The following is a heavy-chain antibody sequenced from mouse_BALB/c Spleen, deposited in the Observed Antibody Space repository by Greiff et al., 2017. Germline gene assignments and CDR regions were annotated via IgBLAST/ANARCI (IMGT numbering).Heavy chain of an antibody. CDR3: ARHWAAMDY. CDR2: ISSGGGST. J-gene: IGHJ4*01. V-gene: IGHV5-12-1*01. Sequence: EVKVVESGGGLVKPGGSLKLSCAASGFAFSSYDMSWVRQTPEKRLEWVAYISSGGGSTYYPDTVKGRFTISRDNAKNTLYLQMSSLKSEDTAMYYCARHWAAMDYWGQGTSVTVSS. CDR1: GFAFSSYD.